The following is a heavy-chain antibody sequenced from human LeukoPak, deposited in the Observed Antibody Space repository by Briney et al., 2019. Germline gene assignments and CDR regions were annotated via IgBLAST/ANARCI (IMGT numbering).Heavy chain of an antibody. Sequence: XXXXVRQAPGKGLEWVSSICGSDGRTYYAESVKGRFTISRDNSKNTVYLQMNSLRVEDTAVYFCADPPNADYWGQGTLVTVSS. CDR1: X. CDR2: ICGSDGRT. CDR3: ADPPNADY. V-gene: IGHV3-23*01. J-gene: IGHJ4*02. D-gene: IGHD4/OR15-4a*01.